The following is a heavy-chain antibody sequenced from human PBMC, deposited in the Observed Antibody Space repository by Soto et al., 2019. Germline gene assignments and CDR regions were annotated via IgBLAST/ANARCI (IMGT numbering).Heavy chain of an antibody. CDR3: ARAYSDAFDI. Sequence: PGGSLRLSCAAPGFTFRDYYMTWIRQAPGKGLEWVSYISSSGTGIYYPDSVKGRFTISRDNAKNSLYLQMSSLRAEDTAVYYCARAYSDAFDIWGQGTMVTVSS. V-gene: IGHV3-11*01. D-gene: IGHD2-15*01. J-gene: IGHJ3*02. CDR1: GFTFRDYY. CDR2: ISSSGTGI.